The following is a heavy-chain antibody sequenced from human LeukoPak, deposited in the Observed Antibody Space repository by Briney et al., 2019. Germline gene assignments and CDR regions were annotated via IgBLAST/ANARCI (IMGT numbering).Heavy chain of an antibody. J-gene: IGHJ4*02. CDR3: AGRERTGYFDY. Sequence: GGSLRLSCAASGFSFSSSAMHWVRQAPGKGLEWVSAISGSGGSTYYADSVKGRFTISRDNSKNTLYLQMNSLRAEDTAVYYCAGRERTGYFDYWGPGNPGHRLL. CDR1: GFSFSSSA. CDR2: ISGSGGST. D-gene: IGHD1-1*01. V-gene: IGHV3-23*01.